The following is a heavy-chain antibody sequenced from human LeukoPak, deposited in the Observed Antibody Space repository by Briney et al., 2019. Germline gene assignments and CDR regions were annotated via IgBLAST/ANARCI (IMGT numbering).Heavy chain of an antibody. CDR2: INAGNGNT. J-gene: IGHJ4*02. CDR3: ARGMLTLDY. V-gene: IGHV1-3*01. Sequence: ASVKVSCKASGYTFTSYAMHWVRQAPGQRLEWMGWINAGNGNTKYSQKFQGRVTITRDTSASTAYMELSSLRSEDTAMYYCARGMLTLDYWGQGTLVTVSS. D-gene: IGHD2-8*01. CDR1: GYTFTSYA.